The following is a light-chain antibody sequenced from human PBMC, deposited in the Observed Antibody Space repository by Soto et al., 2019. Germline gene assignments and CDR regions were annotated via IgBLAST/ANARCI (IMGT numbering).Light chain of an antibody. Sequence: EIVLTQSRGTLSLSPGERATLSCRASQSVSSSYLAWYQQKPGQAPRLLIYGASSRATGIPDRFSGSGSGTDFTLTISRLEPEDFAVYYCQQYCSSLTWTFGQGPKVEIK. CDR3: QQYCSSLTWT. CDR2: GAS. J-gene: IGKJ1*01. CDR1: QSVSSSY. V-gene: IGKV3-20*01.